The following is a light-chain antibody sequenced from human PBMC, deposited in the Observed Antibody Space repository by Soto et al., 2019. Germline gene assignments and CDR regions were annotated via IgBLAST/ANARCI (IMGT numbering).Light chain of an antibody. CDR1: QSITNY. V-gene: IGKV1-39*01. Sequence: DIQMTQSPSSLSASVGDRVTITCRASQSITNYLNWYQQKPGKAPKLLISAASSLQSGVPSGFSGSGSGIDFTLTISSLQPEDFATYFCQQTYGSPYTFGQGTKLEIK. J-gene: IGKJ2*01. CDR2: AAS. CDR3: QQTYGSPYT.